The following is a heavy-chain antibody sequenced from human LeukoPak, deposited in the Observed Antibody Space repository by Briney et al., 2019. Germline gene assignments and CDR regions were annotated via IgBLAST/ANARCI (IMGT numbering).Heavy chain of an antibody. V-gene: IGHV4-4*02. Sequence: KPSETLSLTCTVSGGSISSSNWWSWVRQPPGKGLERIGEIYHSGRTNYNPSLKSRLTILVEKSKNQISLKLNSVTAADTAVYYCARGRVIAVSGWGPWELPPAGHDYWGQGTLVTVSS. CDR3: ARGRVIAVSGWGPWELPPAGHDY. CDR1: GGSISSSNW. D-gene: IGHD6-19*01. CDR2: IYHSGRT. J-gene: IGHJ4*02.